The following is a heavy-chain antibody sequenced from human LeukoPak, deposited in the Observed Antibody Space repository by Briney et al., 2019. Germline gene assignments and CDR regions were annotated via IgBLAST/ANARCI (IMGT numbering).Heavy chain of an antibody. Sequence: GASVKVSCKASGYTFTSYGISWVRQAPGQGLEWMGWISAYNGNTNYAQKFQGRVTMTRDTSTSTAYMELRSLRSDDTAVYYCAREGRITMVRGAMGYYMDVWGKGTAVTVSS. CDR2: ISAYNGNT. V-gene: IGHV1-18*01. CDR3: AREGRITMVRGAMGYYMDV. J-gene: IGHJ6*03. D-gene: IGHD3-10*01. CDR1: GYTFTSYG.